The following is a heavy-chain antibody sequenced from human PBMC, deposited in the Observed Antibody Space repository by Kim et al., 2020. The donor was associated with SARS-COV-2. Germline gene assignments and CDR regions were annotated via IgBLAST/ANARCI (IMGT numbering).Heavy chain of an antibody. CDR2: IYPGDSDT. CDR3: MTGEYFFDY. CDR1: GYSFTNYW. D-gene: IGHD3-10*01. V-gene: IGHV5-51*01. Sequence: GESLKISCQSSGYSFTNYWIGWVRQMPGKGLEWMGIIYPGDSDTVYSPSFQGQVTISADKSISTAYLQWSSLKVSDTAVYYCMTGEYFFDYLGQGTLVTV. J-gene: IGHJ4*02.